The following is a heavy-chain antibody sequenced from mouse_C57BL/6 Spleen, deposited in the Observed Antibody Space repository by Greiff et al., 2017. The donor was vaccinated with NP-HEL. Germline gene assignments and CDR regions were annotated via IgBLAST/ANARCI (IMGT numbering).Heavy chain of an antibody. V-gene: IGHV14-4*01. D-gene: IGHD3-1*01. CDR3: TPDRGRYAMDY. CDR2: IDPENGDT. CDR1: GFNIKDDY. J-gene: IGHJ4*01. Sequence: EVKLQQSGAELVRRGASVKLSCTASGFNIKDDYMHWVKQRPEQGLEWIGWIDPENGDTEYASKFQGKATITADTSSNTAYLQLSSLTSEDTAVYYCTPDRGRYAMDYWGQGTSVTVSS.